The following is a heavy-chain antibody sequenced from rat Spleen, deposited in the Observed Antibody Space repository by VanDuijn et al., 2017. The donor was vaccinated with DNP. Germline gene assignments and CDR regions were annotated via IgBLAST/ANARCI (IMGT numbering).Heavy chain of an antibody. J-gene: IGHJ1*01. CDR1: GFTFSNYD. V-gene: IGHV5S13*01. Sequence: EVQLVESGGDLVQPGRSLKLSCAASGFTFSNYDMAWVRQAPTKGLEWVASISTSGGSTYYRDSVKGRFTISRDNAKNTLYLQMNSLRSEDTATYYCARGSGTYYWYFDFWGPGTMVTVSS. CDR2: ISTSGGST. D-gene: IGHD5-1*01. CDR3: ARGSGTYYWYFDF.